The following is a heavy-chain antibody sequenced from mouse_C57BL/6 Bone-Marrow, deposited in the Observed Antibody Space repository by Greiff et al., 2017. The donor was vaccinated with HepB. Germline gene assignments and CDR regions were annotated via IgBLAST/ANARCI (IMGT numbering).Heavy chain of an antibody. D-gene: IGHD2-1*01. Sequence: VQLQQSGPELVKPGASVKISCKASGYSFPGYYMNWVKQSPEKSLEWIGEINPSTGGTTYNQKFKAKATLTVDKSSSTAYMQLKSLTSEDSAVYYCARNYGNYPAMDYWGQGTSVTVSS. CDR1: GYSFPGYY. V-gene: IGHV1-42*01. CDR2: INPSTGGT. J-gene: IGHJ4*01. CDR3: ARNYGNYPAMDY.